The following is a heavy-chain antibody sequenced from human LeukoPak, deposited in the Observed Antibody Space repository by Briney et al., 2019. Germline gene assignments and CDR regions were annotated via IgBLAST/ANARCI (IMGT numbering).Heavy chain of an antibody. CDR1: GFTFSTYS. CDR2: ISSSSSTT. J-gene: IGHJ5*02. CDR3: ARDRTTRAYNWFDP. Sequence: GGSLRLSCVAYGFTFSTYSMNWVRQAPGKGLEWVSYISSSSSTTYADSVKGRFTISRDNAKNSLYLQMNSLRAEDTAVYYCARDRTTRAYNWFDPWGQGTLVTVSS. V-gene: IGHV3-48*04. D-gene: IGHD4-17*01.